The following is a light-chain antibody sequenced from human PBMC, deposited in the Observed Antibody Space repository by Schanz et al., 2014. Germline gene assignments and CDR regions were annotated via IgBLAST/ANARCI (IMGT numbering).Light chain of an antibody. CDR1: SSNIGAGYD. Sequence: QSVLTQPPSVSGAPGQRVTISCTGSSSNIGAGYDVHWYQQLPGTAPKLLIYGNSNRPSGGPGRFSGSRSGTSASLAITGLQSEDEADYYCCSYASSRTVIFGGGTKLTVL. J-gene: IGLJ2*01. V-gene: IGLV1-40*01. CDR3: CSYASSRTVI. CDR2: GNS.